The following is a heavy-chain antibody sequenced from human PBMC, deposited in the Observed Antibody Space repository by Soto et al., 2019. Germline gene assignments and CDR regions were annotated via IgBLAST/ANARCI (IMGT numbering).Heavy chain of an antibody. Sequence: SETLSLTCTVSGGSISSYYWSWIRQPPGKGLEWIGYIYYSGSTNYNPSLKSRVTISVDTSKNQFSLKLSSVTAADTAVYYCARGIAARPYPFDYWGQGTLVTVSS. CDR2: IYYSGST. V-gene: IGHV4-59*01. D-gene: IGHD6-6*01. CDR3: ARGIAARPYPFDY. CDR1: GGSISSYY. J-gene: IGHJ4*02.